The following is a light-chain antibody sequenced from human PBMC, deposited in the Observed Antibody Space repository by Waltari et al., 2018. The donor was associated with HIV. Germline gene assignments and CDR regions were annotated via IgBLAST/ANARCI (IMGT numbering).Light chain of an antibody. CDR1: QSVG. V-gene: IGKV3-20*01. Sequence: ELVLTKSPGTLSLSPGERATLTCRASQSVGLAWYQQKPGQAPRLLIYGASSRATGIPDRFRGSGSGTDFTLTITRLEPEDFAVYYCQQYGGSPYSFGQGTKLEIK. J-gene: IGKJ2*03. CDR3: QQYGGSPYS. CDR2: GAS.